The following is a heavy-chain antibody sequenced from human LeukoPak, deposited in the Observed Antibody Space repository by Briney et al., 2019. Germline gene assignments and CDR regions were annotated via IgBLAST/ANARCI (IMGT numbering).Heavy chain of an antibody. CDR3: ARANSSGWYFDY. Sequence: GGSLRLSCAASGFTFDDYGMSWVRQAPGEGLEWVSGINWNGGSTGYADSVKGRFTISRDNAKNSLYLQMNSLRAEDTALYYCARANSSGWYFDYWGQGTLVTVSS. CDR1: GFTFDDYG. J-gene: IGHJ4*02. V-gene: IGHV3-20*04. CDR2: INWNGGST. D-gene: IGHD6-19*01.